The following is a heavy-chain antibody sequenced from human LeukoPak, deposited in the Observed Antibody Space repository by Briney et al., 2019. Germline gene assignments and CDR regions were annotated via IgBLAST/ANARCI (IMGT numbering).Heavy chain of an antibody. Sequence: SETLSLTCTVSGGSISSNYWSWIRQPPGKGLEWIGYIYYTGSTNYNPSLKSRVTISVDTSKNQFSLKLSSVTAADTAVYYCARGRDYAPDLWGRGTLVTVSS. CDR3: ARGRDYAPDL. J-gene: IGHJ2*01. CDR2: IYYTGST. V-gene: IGHV4-59*01. CDR1: GGSISSNY. D-gene: IGHD4-17*01.